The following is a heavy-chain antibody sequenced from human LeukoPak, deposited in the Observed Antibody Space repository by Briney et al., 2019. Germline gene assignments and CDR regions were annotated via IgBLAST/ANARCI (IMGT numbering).Heavy chain of an antibody. D-gene: IGHD1-26*01. CDR3: AREGYSGSYRGAYYLDY. CDR2: IYHSGST. CDR1: GGSISSSNW. Sequence: SETLSLTCAVSGGSISSSNWWSWVRQPPGKGLEWIGEIYHSGSTNYNPSLKSRVTISVDKSKNQFSLKLSSVTAADTAVYYCAREGYSGSYRGAYYLDYWGQGTLVTVSS. V-gene: IGHV4-4*02. J-gene: IGHJ4*02.